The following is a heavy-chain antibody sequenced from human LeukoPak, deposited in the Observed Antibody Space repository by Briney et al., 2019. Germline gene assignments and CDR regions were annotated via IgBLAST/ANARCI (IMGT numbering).Heavy chain of an antibody. CDR3: AKPVSLEYSSSFDY. CDR1: GGSISNTNW. Sequence: SGTLSLTCGVSGGSISNTNWWSWVRQPPGQGLEWIGEISLTGLTNYNPSLESRVSVSLDMSKNQLSLNLTSVTAADTAVYYCAKPVSLEYSSSFDYWGQGTLVTVSS. V-gene: IGHV4-4*02. J-gene: IGHJ4*02. CDR2: ISLTGLT. D-gene: IGHD6-6*01.